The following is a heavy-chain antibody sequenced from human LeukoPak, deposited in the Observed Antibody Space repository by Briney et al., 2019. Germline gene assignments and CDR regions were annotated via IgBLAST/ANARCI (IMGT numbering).Heavy chain of an antibody. J-gene: IGHJ3*02. CDR1: GLTVSSNY. Sequence: PGGSLRLSCAASGLTVSSNYMSWVRQAPGKGLEWVSVIYGGGSTHYADSVKGRFTISRDNSKNTMYLQTNSLGAEDTAVYYCARGRLLADAFDMWGQGTMVTVS. V-gene: IGHV3-53*01. CDR3: ARGRLLADAFDM. D-gene: IGHD3-10*01. CDR2: IYGGGST.